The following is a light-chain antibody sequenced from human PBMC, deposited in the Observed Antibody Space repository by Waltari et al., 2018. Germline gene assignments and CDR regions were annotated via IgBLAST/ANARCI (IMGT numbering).Light chain of an antibody. V-gene: IGKV1-9*01. Sequence: DVQLTQSPSFLSASVGDRVTVTCRASQGINNYVAWYQQKAGKAPKLLIYAASLLYSGVPSRFTGSGSGTEFTLTISSLQPEDFATYYCQQLNSYPKTFGGGTKVEIK. CDR1: QGINNY. CDR3: QQLNSYPKT. CDR2: AAS. J-gene: IGKJ4*01.